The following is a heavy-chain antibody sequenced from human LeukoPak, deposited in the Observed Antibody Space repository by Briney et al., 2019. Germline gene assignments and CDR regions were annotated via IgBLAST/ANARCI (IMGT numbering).Heavy chain of an antibody. CDR1: GGSISRYY. CDR2: IHESGST. J-gene: IGHJ4*02. Sequence: PSETLSLTCTVSGGSISRYYWTWIRQPPGKGLGWIGYIHESGSTKYNPSLKSRVTISVDTSKNQFSLKLSSVTAADTAVYYCARGAIVAAGNYYFDYWGQGAPVTVSS. V-gene: IGHV4-59*01. D-gene: IGHD6-13*01. CDR3: ARGAIVAAGNYYFDY.